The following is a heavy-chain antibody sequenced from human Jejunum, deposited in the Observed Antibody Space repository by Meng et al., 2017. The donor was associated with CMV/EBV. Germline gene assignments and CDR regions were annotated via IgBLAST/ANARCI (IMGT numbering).Heavy chain of an antibody. Sequence: QLELVGSGGGVGQPGWSLRLSCAASGFNFSNYGIHWVRQAPGKGLEWVAFIEHDGSNKYYADSVKGRFTISRDNSKNTLYLQMNSLRVEDTAVYYCAKDVGYWGQGTLVTVSS. CDR3: AKDVGY. CDR2: IEHDGSNK. D-gene: IGHD1-26*01. V-gene: IGHV3-30*02. CDR1: GFNFSNYG. J-gene: IGHJ4*02.